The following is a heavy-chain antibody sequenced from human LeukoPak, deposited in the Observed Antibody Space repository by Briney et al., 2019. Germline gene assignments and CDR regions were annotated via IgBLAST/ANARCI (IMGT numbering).Heavy chain of an antibody. Sequence: PGGSQRLSCAASGFTFSSYVMSWVRQAPGKGLEWVSSISGSGSTTYYADTVKGRFTISRDNSKNTLYLQMNSLRGEDTALYYCAKTGGTYYGSDYWGQGTLVTVSS. V-gene: IGHV3-23*01. D-gene: IGHD1-26*01. CDR1: GFTFSSYV. CDR2: ISGSGSTT. CDR3: AKTGGTYYGSDY. J-gene: IGHJ4*02.